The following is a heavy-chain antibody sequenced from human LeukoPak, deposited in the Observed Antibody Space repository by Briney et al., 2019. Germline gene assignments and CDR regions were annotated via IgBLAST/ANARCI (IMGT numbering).Heavy chain of an antibody. V-gene: IGHV3-30*18. J-gene: IGHJ4*02. CDR3: AKADSSDWYNLDF. CDR2: ISYGGNYK. D-gene: IGHD6-19*01. Sequence: GGSLRLSCAASGFTFRNYGMHWVRQAPGKGLEWVAVISYGGNYKFYADSLKGRFTISRDTSRDTLYLQMNSLRAEDTAVYYCAKADSSDWYNLDFWGQGTLVTVST. CDR1: GFTFRNYG.